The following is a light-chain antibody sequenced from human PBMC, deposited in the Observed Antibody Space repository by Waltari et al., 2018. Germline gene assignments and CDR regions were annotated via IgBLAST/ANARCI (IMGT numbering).Light chain of an antibody. CDR1: SSDVGSYNL. Sequence: QSALTQPASVSGSPGQSITISCTGTSSDVGSYNLVSWYQQRPGKPPKLMIYEVNKRPSGVSNRFSGSKSGNTASLTISGLRAEDEADYYCCSFAGTTTYYVFGTGTQVTVL. CDR2: EVN. CDR3: CSFAGTTTYYV. J-gene: IGLJ1*01. V-gene: IGLV2-23*02.